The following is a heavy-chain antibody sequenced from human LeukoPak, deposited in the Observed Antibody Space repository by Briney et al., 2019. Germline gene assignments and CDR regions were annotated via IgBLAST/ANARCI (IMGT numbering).Heavy chain of an antibody. Sequence: SVKVSCKASGGTSTTYAINWVRQAPGRGLEWMGGIIPMFGTPHYAQKFQGRVTIIADESMGTAYMDLSSLRSNDTAVYLCARAPLGPGFYYESTGYYYFDCWGQGSLVTVSS. CDR1: GGTSTTYA. D-gene: IGHD3-22*01. CDR2: IIPMFGTP. V-gene: IGHV1-69*13. J-gene: IGHJ4*02. CDR3: ARAPLGPGFYYESTGYYYFDC.